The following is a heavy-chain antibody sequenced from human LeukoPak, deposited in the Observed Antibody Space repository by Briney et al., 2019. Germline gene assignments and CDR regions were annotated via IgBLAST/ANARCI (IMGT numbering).Heavy chain of an antibody. CDR3: ARGKSGLFGELLRGSWFDP. CDR2: INHSGST. V-gene: IGHV4-34*01. Sequence: SETLSLTCAVYGGSYSGYYWSWIRQPPGKGLEWIGEINHSGSTNYNPSLKSRVTISVDTSKNQFSLKLSSVTAADTAVYYCARGKSGLFGELLRGSWFDPWGQGTLVTVSS. CDR1: GGSYSGYY. J-gene: IGHJ5*02. D-gene: IGHD3-10*02.